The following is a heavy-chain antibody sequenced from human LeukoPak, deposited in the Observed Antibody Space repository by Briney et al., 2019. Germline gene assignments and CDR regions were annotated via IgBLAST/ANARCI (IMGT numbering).Heavy chain of an antibody. D-gene: IGHD3/OR15-3a*01. V-gene: IGHV3-9*03. CDR3: AKSLGDGLADLFFDY. J-gene: IGHJ4*02. CDR1: GFTFDDYA. Sequence: GGPLRLSCAASGFTFDDYAMHWVRQAPGKGLEWVSGISWNSGSIGYADSVKGRFTISRDNAKNSLYLQMNSLRAEDMALYYCAKSLGDGLADLFFDYWGQGTLVTVSS. CDR2: ISWNSGSI.